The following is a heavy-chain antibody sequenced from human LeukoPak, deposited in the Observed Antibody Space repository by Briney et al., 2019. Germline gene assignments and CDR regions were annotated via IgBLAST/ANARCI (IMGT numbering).Heavy chain of an antibody. J-gene: IGHJ4*02. D-gene: IGHD2-8*01. V-gene: IGHV3-7*01. Sequence: PGGSLRLSCAASGFTFSSYWMSWVRQAPGKGLEWVANIKQDGSEKYHVDSVKGRFTISRDNAKNSLYLQMNSLRAEDTAVYYCASIGLDCTNGVCYTYFDYWGQGTLVTVSS. CDR3: ASIGLDCTNGVCYTYFDY. CDR2: IKQDGSEK. CDR1: GFTFSSYW.